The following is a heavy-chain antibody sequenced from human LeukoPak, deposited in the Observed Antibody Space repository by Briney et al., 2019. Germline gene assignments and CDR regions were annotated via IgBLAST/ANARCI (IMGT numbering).Heavy chain of an antibody. CDR3: AKDGAMVRGVMDY. CDR1: GFTFSSYG. D-gene: IGHD3-10*01. V-gene: IGHV3-23*01. J-gene: IGHJ4*02. Sequence: GGSLRLSCAASGFTFSSYGMSWVRQAPGKGLEWVSAISGSGGSTYYAGSVKGRFTISRDNSKNTLYLQMNSLRAEDTAVYYCAKDGAMVRGVMDYWGQGTLVTVSS. CDR2: ISGSGGST.